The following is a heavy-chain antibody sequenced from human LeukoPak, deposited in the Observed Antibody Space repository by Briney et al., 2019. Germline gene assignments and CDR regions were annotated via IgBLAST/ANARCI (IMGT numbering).Heavy chain of an antibody. V-gene: IGHV3-11*06. CDR2: ISSSSSYT. Sequence: PGGSLRLSCAASGFTFSDDYMSWIRQAPGKGLKWGSYISSSSSYTNYADSVKGRFTISRDNAKNSVYLQMNSLRAEDTAVYYCARVTDRLGYSGFDNDAFDTWGQGTMVTVSS. CDR3: ARVTDRLGYSGFDNDAFDT. D-gene: IGHD5-12*01. J-gene: IGHJ3*02. CDR1: GFTFSDDY.